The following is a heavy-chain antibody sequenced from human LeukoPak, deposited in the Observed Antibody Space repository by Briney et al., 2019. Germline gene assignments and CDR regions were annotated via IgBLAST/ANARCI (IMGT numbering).Heavy chain of an antibody. CDR1: GDSINSAIYC. J-gene: IGHJ3*01. D-gene: IGHD2-15*01. Sequence: KPSETLSLTCTVSGDSINSAIYCWGWIRQPPGKDLEWIGTICHSGNTYYNPSLKSRVTVSVDTSKSQLSLRLNSVTAADTSVYYCARYCNAGACLMFKTFDVWGQGTMVTVSS. V-gene: IGHV4-39*01. CDR2: ICHSGNT. CDR3: ARYCNAGACLMFKTFDV.